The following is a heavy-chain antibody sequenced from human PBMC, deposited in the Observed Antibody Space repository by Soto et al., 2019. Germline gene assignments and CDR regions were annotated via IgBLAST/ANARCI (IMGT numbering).Heavy chain of an antibody. CDR1: GYTFTSYD. J-gene: IGHJ5*02. CDR3: ASAQIRGRYDFPCFDP. V-gene: IGHV1-8*01. CDR2: MNPNSGNT. Sequence: SVKVSCKASGYTFTSYDINWVRQATGQGVEGMGWMNPNSGNTGYAQKFQGRVTMTRNTSISKAYIELSSLRSEDTAVYYCASAQIRGRYDFPCFDPWGQGSLVTVSS. D-gene: IGHD6-19*01.